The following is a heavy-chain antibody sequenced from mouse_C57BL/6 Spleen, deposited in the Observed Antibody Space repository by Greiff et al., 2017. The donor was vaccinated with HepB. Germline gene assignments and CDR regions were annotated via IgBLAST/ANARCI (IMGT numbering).Heavy chain of an antibody. CDR1: GYSFTGYY. CDR2: INPSTGGT. Sequence: EVKLQQSGPELVKPGASVKISCKASGYSFTGYYMNWVKQSPEKSLEWIGEINPSTGGTTYNQKFKAKATLTVDKSSSTAYMQLKSLTSEDSAVYYCARTGDSNFDYWGQGTTLTVSS. J-gene: IGHJ2*01. CDR3: ARTGDSNFDY. D-gene: IGHD2-5*01. V-gene: IGHV1-42*01.